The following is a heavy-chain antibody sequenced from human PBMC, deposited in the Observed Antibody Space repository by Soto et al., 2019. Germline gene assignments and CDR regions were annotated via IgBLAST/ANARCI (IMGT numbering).Heavy chain of an antibody. CDR1: GGSFSGYY. V-gene: IGHV4-34*01. J-gene: IGHJ6*02. D-gene: IGHD1-1*01. CDR2: INHSGST. Sequence: QVQLQQWGAGLLKPSETLSLTCAVYGGSFSGYYWSWIRQPPGKGLEWIGEINHSGSTNYNPSLRSRVTTSVDTSTTQFSLKLSSVTAADTAVYYCARGPLAYNRDYYYGMDVWGQGTTVTVSS. CDR3: ARGPLAYNRDYYYGMDV.